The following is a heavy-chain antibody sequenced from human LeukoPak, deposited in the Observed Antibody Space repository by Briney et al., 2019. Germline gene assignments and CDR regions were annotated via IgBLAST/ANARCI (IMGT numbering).Heavy chain of an antibody. V-gene: IGHV4-59*11. D-gene: IGHD4-17*01. CDR3: ARGGTTVTPGLLWFDP. J-gene: IGHJ5*02. CDR1: GGFISIHY. Sequence: PSETLSLTCSVSGGFISIHYWSWIRQPPGKGLEWIGYIYYSGSTKYNPSLKSRVTISVDTSKNQFSLKLSSVTAADTAVYFCARGGTTVTPGLLWFDPWGQGTLVTVSS. CDR2: IYYSGST.